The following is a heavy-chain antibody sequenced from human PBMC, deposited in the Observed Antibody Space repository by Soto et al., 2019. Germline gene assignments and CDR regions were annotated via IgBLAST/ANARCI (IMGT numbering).Heavy chain of an antibody. CDR1: GFTFSSYA. D-gene: IGHD3-3*01. CDR2: ISGSGGST. Sequence: PGGSLRLSCAASGFTFSSYAMSWVRQAPGKGLEWVSAISGSGGSTYYADSVKGRFTISRDNSKNTLYLQMNSLRAEDTAVYYCARLRFLEWLFITDAFDIWGQGTMVTVSS. CDR3: ARLRFLEWLFITDAFDI. V-gene: IGHV3-23*01. J-gene: IGHJ3*02.